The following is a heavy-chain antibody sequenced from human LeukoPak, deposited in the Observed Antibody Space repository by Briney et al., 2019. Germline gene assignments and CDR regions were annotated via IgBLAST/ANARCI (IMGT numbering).Heavy chain of an antibody. CDR1: GGSISSSSYY. CDR3: ARREVTPGGNWFDP. Sequence: PSETLSLTCTVSGGSISSSSYYWGWIRQPPGKGLEWIGSIYYSGSTYYNPSLKSRVTISVDTSKNQFSLKLSSVTAADTAVYYCARREVTPGGNWFDPWGQGTLVTVSS. D-gene: IGHD4-4*01. V-gene: IGHV4-39*01. J-gene: IGHJ5*02. CDR2: IYYSGST.